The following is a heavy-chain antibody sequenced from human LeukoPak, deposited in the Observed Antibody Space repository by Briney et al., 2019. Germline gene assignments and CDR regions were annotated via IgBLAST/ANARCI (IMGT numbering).Heavy chain of an antibody. CDR1: GASINNGGYY. CDR3: ARDRRVTMFGMVTHRWFDP. J-gene: IGHJ5*02. Sequence: SQTLSLTCTVSGASINNGGYYWSWIRQHPEMGLEWIGYIYYTGSTYYNPSLKSRLTISLDTSKNQFSLNLSSVTAADTGVYYCARDRRVTMFGMVTHRWFDPWGQGTLVIVSS. CDR2: IYYTGST. V-gene: IGHV4-31*03. D-gene: IGHD3-3*01.